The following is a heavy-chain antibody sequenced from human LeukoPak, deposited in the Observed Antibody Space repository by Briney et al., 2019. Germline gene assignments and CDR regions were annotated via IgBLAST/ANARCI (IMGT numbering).Heavy chain of an antibody. CDR3: ARDLESSYYGSGSPFNWFDP. Sequence: TGGSLRLSCAASGFTFSSYAMYWVRQAPGKGLEWGAEISYDGSNKYYAHSVKGRFTISRDNSKNTLYLQMNSLRAEDTAVYYCARDLESSYYGSGSPFNWFDPWGQGTLVTVSS. CDR2: ISYDGSNK. D-gene: IGHD3-10*01. CDR1: GFTFSSYA. V-gene: IGHV3-30*04. J-gene: IGHJ5*02.